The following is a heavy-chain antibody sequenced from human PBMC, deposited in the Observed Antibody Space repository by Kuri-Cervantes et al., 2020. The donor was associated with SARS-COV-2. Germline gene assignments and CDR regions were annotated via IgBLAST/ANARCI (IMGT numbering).Heavy chain of an antibody. CDR3: AGFYYYDSSGFVANYYYMDV. V-gene: IGHV3-13*03. D-gene: IGHD3-22*01. CDR1: GFTFSSYD. J-gene: IGHJ6*03. CDR2: IGTAGDT. Sequence: GESLKISCAACGFTFSSYDMHWVRQATGKGLEWVSAIGTAGDTYYPGSVKGQFTISRENAKNSLYLQMNSLRAGDTAVYYCAGFYYYDSSGFVANYYYMDVWGKGTTVTVSS.